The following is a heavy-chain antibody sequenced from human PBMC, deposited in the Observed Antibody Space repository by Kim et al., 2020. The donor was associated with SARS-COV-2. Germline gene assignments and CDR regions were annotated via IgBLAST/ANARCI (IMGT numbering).Heavy chain of an antibody. Sequence: GGSLRLSCAASGFTFSSYGMHWVRQAPGKGLEWVAVISYDGSNKYYADSVKGRFTISRDNSKNTLYLQMNSLRAEDTAVYYCAKLTGLISSSSTFDIWGQGTMVTVSS. V-gene: IGHV3-30*18. D-gene: IGHD6-6*01. CDR1: GFTFSSYG. CDR3: AKLTGLISSSSTFDI. J-gene: IGHJ3*02. CDR2: ISYDGSNK.